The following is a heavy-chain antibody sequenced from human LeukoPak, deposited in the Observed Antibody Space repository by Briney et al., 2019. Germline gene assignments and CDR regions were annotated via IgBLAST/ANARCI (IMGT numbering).Heavy chain of an antibody. Sequence: ASVKVSCKASGYTFTSYGISWVRQAPGQGLEWMGWISAYNGNTNYAQKLQGRVTMTTDTSTSTAYMELRSLRSDDTAVYYCARADSSGYYSVYWFDPWGQGTLVTVSS. D-gene: IGHD3-22*01. V-gene: IGHV1-18*01. J-gene: IGHJ5*02. CDR3: ARADSSGYYSVYWFDP. CDR2: ISAYNGNT. CDR1: GYTFTSYG.